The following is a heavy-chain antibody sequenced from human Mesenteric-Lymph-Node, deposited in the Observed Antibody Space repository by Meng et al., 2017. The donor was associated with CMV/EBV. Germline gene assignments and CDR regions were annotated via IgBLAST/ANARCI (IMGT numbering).Heavy chain of an antibody. D-gene: IGHD2-2*01. CDR3: ASEPGYCSGTSCYGGWFDP. V-gene: IGHV4-34*01. J-gene: IGHJ5*02. CDR1: SFSGYY. Sequence: SFSGYYWGGIRQPPGKGLGWIGEINHSGSTNYNPSLKSRVAISVDTSKNQFSLKLSSVTAADTAVYYCASEPGYCSGTSCYGGWFDPWGQGTLVTVSS. CDR2: INHSGST.